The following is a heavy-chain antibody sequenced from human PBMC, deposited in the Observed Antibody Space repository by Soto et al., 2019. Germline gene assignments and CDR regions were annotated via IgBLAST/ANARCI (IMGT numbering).Heavy chain of an antibody. CDR1: GFTFSNYW. D-gene: IGHD2-2*02. J-gene: IGHJ4*02. CDR3: ARDRGPNTPDY. Sequence: GGSLRLSCAVSGFTFSNYWMTWVRRAPGKGLEWVAYMNQDGSQIYYVDSLRGRFTISRDNAKNSLYLQMNSLRVDDTAVYYCARDRGPNTPDYWGQGTLVTVSS. V-gene: IGHV3-7*01. CDR2: MNQDGSQI.